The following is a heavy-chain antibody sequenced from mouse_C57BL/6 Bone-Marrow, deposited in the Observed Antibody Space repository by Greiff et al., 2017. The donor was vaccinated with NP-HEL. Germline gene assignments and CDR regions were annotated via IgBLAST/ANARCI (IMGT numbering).Heavy chain of an antibody. J-gene: IGHJ4*01. CDR3: ANKLTLYWYAMDY. V-gene: IGHV1-55*01. CDR1: GYTFTSYW. D-gene: IGHD1-1*01. Sequence: QVQLQQPGAELVKPGASVKMSCKASGYTFTSYWITWVKQRPGQGLEWIGDIYPGSGSTNYNEKFKSKATLTVDTSSSTAYMQLSSLTSEDSAVYYCANKLTLYWYAMDYWGQGTSVTVSS. CDR2: IYPGSGST.